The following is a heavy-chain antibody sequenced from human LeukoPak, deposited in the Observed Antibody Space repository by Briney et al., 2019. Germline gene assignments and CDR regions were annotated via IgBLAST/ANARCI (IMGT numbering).Heavy chain of an antibody. J-gene: IGHJ4*02. D-gene: IGHD6-13*01. V-gene: IGHV3-7*01. Sequence: GGSLRLSRAASGFTFSSYWMSWVRQAPGKGLEWVANIKKDGSEKYCVDSVKGRFTISRDNAKNSLYLQMNSLRAEDTAVYYCARECLISSSSDYWGQGTLVTVSS. CDR2: IKKDGSEK. CDR3: ARECLISSSSDY. CDR1: GFTFSSYW.